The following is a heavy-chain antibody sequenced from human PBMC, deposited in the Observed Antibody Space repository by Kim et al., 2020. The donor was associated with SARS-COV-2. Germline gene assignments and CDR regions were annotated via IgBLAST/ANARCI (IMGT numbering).Heavy chain of an antibody. Sequence: GGSLRLSCAASGFTFSSYGMHWVRQAPGKGLEWVAVISYDGSNKYYADSVKGRFTISRDNSKNTLYLQMNSLRAEDTAVYYCANGCSGGSCWGVFDYWGQGTLVTVSS. D-gene: IGHD2-15*01. V-gene: IGHV3-30*18. CDR3: ANGCSGGSCWGVFDY. CDR1: GFTFSSYG. CDR2: ISYDGSNK. J-gene: IGHJ4*02.